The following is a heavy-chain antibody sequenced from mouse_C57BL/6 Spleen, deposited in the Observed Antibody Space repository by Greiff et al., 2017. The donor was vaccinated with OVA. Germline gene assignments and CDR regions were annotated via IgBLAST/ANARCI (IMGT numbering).Heavy chain of an antibody. CDR2: INTSNGGT. V-gene: IGHV1-53*01. Sequence: QVQLKQPGPELVKPGASVKLSCKASGYTFTSYWMHWVKQRPGQGLEWIGNINTSNGGTNYNEKFKSKATLTADKSSSTAYMQLSSLTSEDSAVYYCARWGIYDGYYAFAYWGQGTLVTVSA. D-gene: IGHD2-3*01. CDR3: ARWGIYDGYYAFAY. J-gene: IGHJ3*01. CDR1: GYTFTSYW.